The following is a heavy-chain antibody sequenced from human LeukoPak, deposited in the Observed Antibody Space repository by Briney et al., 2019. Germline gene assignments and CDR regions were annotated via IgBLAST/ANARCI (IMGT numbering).Heavy chain of an antibody. Sequence: TSETLSLTCTVSGGSISSHYWSWIRQPPGKGLEWIGYIYYSGSTNYNPSLKSRVTISVDMSKNQFSLKLSSVTAADTAVYYCARGRITIFGVVIPDAFDIWGQGTMVTVSS. D-gene: IGHD3-3*01. V-gene: IGHV4-59*11. J-gene: IGHJ3*02. CDR2: IYYSGST. CDR1: GGSISSHY. CDR3: ARGRITIFGVVIPDAFDI.